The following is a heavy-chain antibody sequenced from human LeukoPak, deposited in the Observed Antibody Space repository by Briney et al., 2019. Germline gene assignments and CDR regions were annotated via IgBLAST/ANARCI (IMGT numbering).Heavy chain of an antibody. D-gene: IGHD3-9*01. CDR1: GFTFSSYE. J-gene: IGHJ4*02. CDR2: ISSDAASI. CDR3: ARGMNGVGGYDILIDY. Sequence: GGSLRLSCAASGFTFSSYEMNWVRQAPGKGLEWVSYISSDAASIYYADSVRGRFTISRDNAKNSLFLQVYSLRDEDTAVYHCARGMNGVGGYDILIDYWGQGTLVTVSS. V-gene: IGHV3-48*03.